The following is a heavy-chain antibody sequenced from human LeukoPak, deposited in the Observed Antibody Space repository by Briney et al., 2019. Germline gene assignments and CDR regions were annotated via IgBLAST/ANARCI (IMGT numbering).Heavy chain of an antibody. D-gene: IGHD3-22*01. CDR3: ASSFYYDSRDY. Sequence: SETLSLTCVVYGGSFSGYFWSWIRQPPGKGLEWIGEITPSGSTNYSPSLKSRVSISIDTSKKKLSLRLTSVTAADSAAYYCASSFYYDSRDYWGQGTLVTVSS. CDR2: ITPSGST. V-gene: IGHV4-34*01. CDR1: GGSFSGYF. J-gene: IGHJ4*02.